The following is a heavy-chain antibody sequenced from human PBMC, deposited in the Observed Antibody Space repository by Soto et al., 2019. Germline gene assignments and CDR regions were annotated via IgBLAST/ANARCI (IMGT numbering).Heavy chain of an antibody. D-gene: IGHD2-21*02. J-gene: IGHJ6*02. CDR2: ISGSGGST. CDR3: AKGASGAYCGGDCYPNEYYYYGMDV. Sequence: GGSLRLSCVASGFTFSSYAMSWVRQAPGRGLEWVSAISGSGGSTYYADSVKGRFTISRDNSKNTLYLQMNSLRAEDTAVYYCAKGASGAYCGGDCYPNEYYYYGMDVWGQGTTVTVSS. CDR1: GFTFSSYA. V-gene: IGHV3-23*01.